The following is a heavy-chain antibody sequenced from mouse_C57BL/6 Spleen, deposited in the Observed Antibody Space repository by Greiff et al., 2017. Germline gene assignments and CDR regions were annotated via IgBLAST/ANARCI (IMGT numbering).Heavy chain of an antibody. CDR3: GGGEYDYDGAWFAY. D-gene: IGHD2-4*01. V-gene: IGHV5-4*03. J-gene: IGHJ3*01. Sequence: DVKLVESGGGLVKPGGSLKLSCAASGFTFSSYAMSWVRQTPEKRLVWVATISDGGSYTYYPDNVKGRFTISRDNAKNNLYLQMSHLKSEDTAMYSCGGGEYDYDGAWFAYWGQGTLVTVSA. CDR2: ISDGGSYT. CDR1: GFTFSSYA.